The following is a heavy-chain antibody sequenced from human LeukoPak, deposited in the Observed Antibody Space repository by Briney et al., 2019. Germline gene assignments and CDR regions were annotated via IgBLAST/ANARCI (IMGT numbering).Heavy chain of an antibody. J-gene: IGHJ4*02. D-gene: IGHD5-18*01. Sequence: ASVKVSCKASGGTFSSYAISWVRQAPGQGLEWMGGIIPIFGTANYAQKFQGRVTITADESTSTAYMELSSLRSEDTAVYYCASREPGYGYGWDYWGQGTLVTVSS. V-gene: IGHV1-69*13. CDR3: ASREPGYGYGWDY. CDR1: GGTFSSYA. CDR2: IIPIFGTA.